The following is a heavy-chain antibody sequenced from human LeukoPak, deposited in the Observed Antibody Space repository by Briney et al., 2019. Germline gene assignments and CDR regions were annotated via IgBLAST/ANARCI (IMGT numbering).Heavy chain of an antibody. Sequence: PGGSLRLSCAASGFTFWTYRMNWVRQAPGKGLEWVSSIDGTSTNIYYADSVKGRFTISRDNSKNTLYLQMNSLRAEDTAVYYCAKDLGGYFDYWGQGTLVTVSS. J-gene: IGHJ4*02. CDR3: AKDLGGYFDY. CDR1: GFTFWTYR. CDR2: IDGTSTNI. D-gene: IGHD3-10*01. V-gene: IGHV3-21*01.